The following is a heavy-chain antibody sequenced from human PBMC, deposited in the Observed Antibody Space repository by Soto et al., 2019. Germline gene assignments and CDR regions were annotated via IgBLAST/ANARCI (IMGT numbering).Heavy chain of an antibody. J-gene: IGHJ6*02. Sequence: QVQLVQSGVEVKKPGASVKVSCKASGYTFISHGISWVRQAPGQGLEWMGWISGKNGNTNYAQQLHGRVTLTTDTSTSTAYMELRSLRSDDTAVYYCARVSSSIVVVPDYGMDVWGQGTTVTVSS. D-gene: IGHD2-15*01. V-gene: IGHV1-18*04. CDR1: GYTFISHG. CDR2: ISGKNGNT. CDR3: ARVSSSIVVVPDYGMDV.